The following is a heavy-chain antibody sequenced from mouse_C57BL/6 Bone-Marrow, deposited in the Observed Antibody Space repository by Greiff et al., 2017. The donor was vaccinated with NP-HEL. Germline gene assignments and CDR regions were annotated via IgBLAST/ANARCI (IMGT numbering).Heavy chain of an antibody. J-gene: IGHJ1*03. Sequence: QVQLQQSGAELARPGASVKMSCKASGYTFTSYTMHWVKQRPGQGLEWIGYINPSSGYTKYNQKFKDKATLTADKSSSTAYLQLSSLTSEDSAVYYCARSGYYGSSYLYWYFDVWGTGTTVTVSS. D-gene: IGHD1-1*01. V-gene: IGHV1-4*01. CDR1: GYTFTSYT. CDR3: ARSGYYGSSYLYWYFDV. CDR2: INPSSGYT.